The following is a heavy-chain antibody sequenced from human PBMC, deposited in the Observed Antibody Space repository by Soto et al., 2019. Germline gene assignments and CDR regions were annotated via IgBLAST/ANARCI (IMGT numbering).Heavy chain of an antibody. D-gene: IGHD3-16*01. CDR1: GFTFGDYG. CDR3: SKVLTTHTFGPLDP. V-gene: IGHV3-9*01. J-gene: IGHJ5*02. Sequence: GGSLRLSCVASGFTFGDYGMHWVRQAPGKGLEWVSGISWNSGSIGYADSVKGRFTISRDNAKNSLYLQMNSLRAEDTAFYFCSKVLTTHTFGPLDPWGQGTLVTVSS. CDR2: ISWNSGSI.